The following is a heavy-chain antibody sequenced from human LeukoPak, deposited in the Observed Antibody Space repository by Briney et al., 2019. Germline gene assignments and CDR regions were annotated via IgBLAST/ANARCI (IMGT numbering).Heavy chain of an antibody. CDR1: GFTFSSYW. J-gene: IGHJ6*03. CDR2: IKQDGSEK. CDR3: ARDTYDSSGYHFYYMDV. Sequence: PGGSLRLSCAASGFTFSSYWMSWVRQAPGKGLEWVANIKQDGSEKYYVDPVRGRFTISRDNAKNSLYLRMNSLRAEDTALYFCARDTYDSSGYHFYYMDVWGKGTTVTVSS. D-gene: IGHD3-22*01. V-gene: IGHV3-7*01.